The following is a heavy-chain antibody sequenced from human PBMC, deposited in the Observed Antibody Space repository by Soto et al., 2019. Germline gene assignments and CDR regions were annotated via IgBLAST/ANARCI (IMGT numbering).Heavy chain of an antibody. D-gene: IGHD3-3*01. V-gene: IGHV1-8*01. J-gene: IGHJ6*02. CDR3: ARGGGPYDFWSGYPQGMDV. Sequence: ASVKVSCKASGYTFTSYDINWVRQATGQGLEWMGWMNPNSGNTGYAQKFQGRVTMTRNTSISTAYVELSSLRSEDTAVYYCARGGGPYDFWSGYPQGMDVWGQGTTVTVSS. CDR2: MNPNSGNT. CDR1: GYTFTSYD.